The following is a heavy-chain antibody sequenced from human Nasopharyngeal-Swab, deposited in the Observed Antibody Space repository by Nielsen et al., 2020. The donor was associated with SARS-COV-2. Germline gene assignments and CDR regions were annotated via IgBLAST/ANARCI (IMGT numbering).Heavy chain of an antibody. J-gene: IGHJ4*02. Sequence: GSLRLSCTVSGGSISSYYWSWIRQPPGKGLEWIGYIYYSGSTNYNPSLKSRVTISVDTSKNQFSLKLSSVTAADTAVYYCARGGLSVTPFDYWGQGTLVTVSS. D-gene: IGHD5-12*01. CDR2: IYYSGST. CDR3: ARGGLSVTPFDY. V-gene: IGHV4-59*12. CDR1: GGSISSYY.